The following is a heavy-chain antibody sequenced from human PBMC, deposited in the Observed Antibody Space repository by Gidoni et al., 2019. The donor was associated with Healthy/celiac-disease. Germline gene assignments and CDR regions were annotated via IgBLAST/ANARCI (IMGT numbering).Heavy chain of an antibody. CDR2: IDSGGST. V-gene: IGHV3-66*02. CDR1: GFTVSSNY. D-gene: IGHD2-15*01. J-gene: IGHJ3*02. CDR3: ARASCGSCYEGAAFDI. Sequence: EVQLVESGGGLVQPGGSLRLSCAASGFTVSSNYMSWVRQAPGKGLEWVSFIDSGGSTYYADSVKGRFTISRDNSKNTLYLQRNSLRAEETAVYYCARASCGSCYEGAAFDIWGQGTMVTVSS.